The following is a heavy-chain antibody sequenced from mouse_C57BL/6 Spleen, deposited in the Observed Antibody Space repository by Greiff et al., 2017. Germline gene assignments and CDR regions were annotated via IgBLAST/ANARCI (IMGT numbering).Heavy chain of an antibody. J-gene: IGHJ2*01. CDR1: GYTFTDYY. Sequence: EVQLQQSGPELVKPGASVKISCKASGYTFTDYYMNWVKQSPGKSLEWIGDINPNNGGTSYNQKFKGKATLTVDKSSSTAYMELRSLTSEDSAVYYCARGGYYYGSSDYWGQGTTLTVSS. V-gene: IGHV1-26*01. CDR2: INPNNGGT. CDR3: ARGGYYYGSSDY. D-gene: IGHD1-1*01.